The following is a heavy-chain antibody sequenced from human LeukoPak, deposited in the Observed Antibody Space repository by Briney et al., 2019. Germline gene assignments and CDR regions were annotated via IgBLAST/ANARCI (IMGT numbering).Heavy chain of an antibody. Sequence: SETLSLTCTVSGGSISSGGYYWSWIRQHPGKGLEWIGYIYYSGSTYYNPSPKSRVTISVDTSKNQFSLKLSSVTAADTAVYYCARGSADVLDYWGQGTLVTVSS. CDR3: ARGSADVLDY. V-gene: IGHV4-31*03. D-gene: IGHD6-6*01. J-gene: IGHJ4*02. CDR1: GGSISSGGYY. CDR2: IYYSGST.